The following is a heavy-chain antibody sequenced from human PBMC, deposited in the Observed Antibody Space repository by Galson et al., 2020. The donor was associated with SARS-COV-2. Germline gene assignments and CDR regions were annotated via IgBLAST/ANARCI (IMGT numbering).Heavy chain of an antibody. Sequence: GESLKISCAASGFTFSSYGMHWVRQAPGKGLEWVAFIRYDGSNKYYADSVKGRFTISRDNSKNTLYLQMNSLRAEDTAVYYCAKGLGYCSSTSCPSFDYWGQGTLVTVSS. CDR3: AKGLGYCSSTSCPSFDY. J-gene: IGHJ4*02. CDR1: GFTFSSYG. V-gene: IGHV3-30*02. CDR2: IRYDGSNK. D-gene: IGHD2-2*01.